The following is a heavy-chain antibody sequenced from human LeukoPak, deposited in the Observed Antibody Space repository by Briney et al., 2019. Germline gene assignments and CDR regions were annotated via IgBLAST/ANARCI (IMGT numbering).Heavy chain of an antibody. CDR1: GYTFTSYG. D-gene: IGHD1-26*01. J-gene: IGHJ6*03. Sequence: ASVKVSCKASGYTFTSYGISWVRQAPGQGLEWMGWISAYNGNTNYAQKLQGRVTMTTDTSTSTAYMELRSPRSDDTAVYYCARDWSIVGATTHYYYYMDVWGKGTTVTISS. CDR3: ARDWSIVGATTHYYYYMDV. CDR2: ISAYNGNT. V-gene: IGHV1-18*01.